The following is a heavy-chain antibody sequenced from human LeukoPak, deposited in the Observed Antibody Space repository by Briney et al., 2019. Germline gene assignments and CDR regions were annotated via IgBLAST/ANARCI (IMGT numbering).Heavy chain of an antibody. CDR1: GFTFSSYG. V-gene: IGHV3-30*18. Sequence: QTGGSLRLSCAASGFTFSSYGMHWVRQAPGKGLEWVAVISYDGSNKYYADSVKGRFTISRDNSKNTLYLQMNSLRAEDTAVYYCAKWSEYYYDSSGYSGNFDYWGQGTLVTVSS. CDR2: ISYDGSNK. CDR3: AKWSEYYYDSSGYSGNFDY. D-gene: IGHD3-22*01. J-gene: IGHJ4*02.